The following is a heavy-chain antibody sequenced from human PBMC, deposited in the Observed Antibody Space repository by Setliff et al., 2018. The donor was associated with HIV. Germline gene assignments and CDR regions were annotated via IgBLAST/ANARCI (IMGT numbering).Heavy chain of an antibody. CDR2: ISPNSGGT. CDR1: GYTFTAYY. V-gene: IGHV1-2*02. CDR3: AREARYQDRYYYYMDV. D-gene: IGHD1-20*01. J-gene: IGHJ6*03. Sequence: ASVKVSCKASGYTFTAYYLHWVRQAPGQGLEWMGWISPNSGGTNYVQKFQGRVTMTRDTSASTVYMELSSLRSEDTAVYYCAREARYQDRYYYYMDVWGKGTTVTVSS.